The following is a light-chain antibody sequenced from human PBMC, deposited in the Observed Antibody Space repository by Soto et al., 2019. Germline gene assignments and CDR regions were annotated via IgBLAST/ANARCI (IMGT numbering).Light chain of an antibody. CDR3: QSYDSSFVV. CDR1: SGSIANNY. Sequence: NFMLTQPHSVSESPGKTVTISCTRSSGSIANNYVQWYQQRPGSAPTAVIYESKHRPSGVPDRFSGSTDGSSNSDSLTISGLQTEDEADYYCQSYDSSFVVFGGGTKLTVL. V-gene: IGLV6-57*04. CDR2: ESK. J-gene: IGLJ2*01.